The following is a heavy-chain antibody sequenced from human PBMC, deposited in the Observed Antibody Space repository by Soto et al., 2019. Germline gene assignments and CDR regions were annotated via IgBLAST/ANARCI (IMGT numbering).Heavy chain of an antibody. J-gene: IGHJ5*02. D-gene: IGHD3-22*01. Sequence: SETLSLTCTVSGGSISSGGYYWSWIRQHPGKSLEWIGYIYYSGSTYYNPSLKSRVTISVDTSKNQFSLKLSSVTAADTAVYYCAREIVVVMATGWFDPWGQGTLVTVSS. CDR1: GGSISSGGYY. V-gene: IGHV4-31*03. CDR3: AREIVVVMATGWFDP. CDR2: IYYSGST.